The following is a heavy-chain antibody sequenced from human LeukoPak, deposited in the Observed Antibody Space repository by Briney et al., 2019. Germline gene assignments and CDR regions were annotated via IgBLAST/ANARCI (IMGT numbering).Heavy chain of an antibody. D-gene: IGHD2-2*01. CDR1: GGSISSSSYY. J-gene: IGHJ4*02. V-gene: IGHV4-39*07. Sequence: SETLSLTCTVSGGSISSSSYYWGWIRQPPGKGLEWIGSIYYSGSTYYNPSLKSRVTISVDTSKNQFSLKLSSVTAADTAVYYCARAPAARGYFDYWGQGTLVTVSS. CDR2: IYYSGST. CDR3: ARAPAARGYFDY.